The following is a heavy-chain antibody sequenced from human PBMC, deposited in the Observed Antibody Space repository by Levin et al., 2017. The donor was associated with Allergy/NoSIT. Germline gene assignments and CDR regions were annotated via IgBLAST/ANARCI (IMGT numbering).Heavy chain of an antibody. D-gene: IGHD2-15*01. Sequence: LSLTCAASGFTFSSAVMSWVRQAPGKGLEWVSGISGSGGTTYYADSVKGRFTISRDNSKNMLSLQMNSLRAEDTALYYCAKGSYCSAGTCYSRLGYWGQGTLVTVSS. J-gene: IGHJ4*02. CDR3: AKGSYCSAGTCYSRLGY. CDR2: ISGSGGTT. V-gene: IGHV3-23*01. CDR1: GFTFSSAV.